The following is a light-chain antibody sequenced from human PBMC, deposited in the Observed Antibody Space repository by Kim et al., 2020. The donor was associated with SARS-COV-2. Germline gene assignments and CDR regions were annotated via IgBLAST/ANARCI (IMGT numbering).Light chain of an antibody. V-gene: IGKV3-20*01. CDR3: QQFGRSSLT. CDR2: GAS. Sequence: SPGERATLSCRASQSVSSSYLGWYQQKPGQAPRLLIYGASSRATGIPDRFSGSGSGTDFTLTISRLEPEDFAVYYCQQFGRSSLTFGGGTKVDIK. CDR1: QSVSSSY. J-gene: IGKJ4*01.